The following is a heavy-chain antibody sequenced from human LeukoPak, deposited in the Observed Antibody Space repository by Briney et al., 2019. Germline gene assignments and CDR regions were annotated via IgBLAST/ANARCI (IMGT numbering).Heavy chain of an antibody. V-gene: IGHV3-21*01. CDR2: ISSSSSYI. Sequence: GGSLRLSCAASGFTFSSYSMNWVRQAPGKGLEWVSSISSSSSYIYYADSVKGRFTISRDNAKNSLYLQMNSLRAEDTAVYYCARDYLLEAGNWFDPWGLGTLVTVSS. D-gene: IGHD6-13*01. J-gene: IGHJ5*02. CDR3: ARDYLLEAGNWFDP. CDR1: GFTFSSYS.